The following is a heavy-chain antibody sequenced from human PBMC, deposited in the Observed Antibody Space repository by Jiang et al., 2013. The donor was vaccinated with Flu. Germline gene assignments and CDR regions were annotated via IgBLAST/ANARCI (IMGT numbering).Heavy chain of an antibody. J-gene: IGHJ3*02. CDR3: AHRQTGDAFDI. Sequence: IYWDDDKRYSPSLKSRLTITKDTSKNQVVLTMTNMDPVDTATYYCAHRQTGDAFDIWGQGTMVTVSS. D-gene: IGHD3-9*01. V-gene: IGHV2-5*02. CDR2: IYWDDDK.